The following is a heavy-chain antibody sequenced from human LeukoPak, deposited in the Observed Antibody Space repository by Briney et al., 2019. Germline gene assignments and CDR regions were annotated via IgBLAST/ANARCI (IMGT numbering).Heavy chain of an antibody. CDR1: GGSISSGSYY. J-gene: IGHJ4*02. V-gene: IGHV4-61*02. Sequence: SETLSLTCTVSGGSISSGSYYWSWIRQPAGKGLEWIGRIYTSGSTNYNPSLKSRVTISVDTSKNQFSLKLSSVTAADTAVYYCARPTGYSSGWYTYFGYWGQGTLVTVSS. D-gene: IGHD6-19*01. CDR3: ARPTGYSSGWYTYFGY. CDR2: IYTSGST.